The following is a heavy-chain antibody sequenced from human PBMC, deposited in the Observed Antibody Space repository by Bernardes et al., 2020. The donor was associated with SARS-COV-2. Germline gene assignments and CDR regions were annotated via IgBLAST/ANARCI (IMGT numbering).Heavy chain of an antibody. D-gene: IGHD3-22*01. CDR1: GTSFSDYE. J-gene: IGHJ4*02. CDR2: INTSGKNK. V-gene: IGHV3-48*03. Sequence: GSLRLSCVVSGTSFSDYEFNWVRQAPGKGLEWISYINTSGKNKWYADSVKGRFIISRDNDKNSVYLQMDTLRAEDTAVYFCAREALIVDRRGGNLDFWGQGTLVTVSS. CDR3: AREALIVDRRGGNLDF.